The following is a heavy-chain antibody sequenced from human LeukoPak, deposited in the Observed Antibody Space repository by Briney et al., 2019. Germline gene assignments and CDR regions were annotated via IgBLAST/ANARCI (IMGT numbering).Heavy chain of an antibody. V-gene: IGHV4-59*08. CDR3: ARHGGTAAAHIDY. CDR2: IYYSGST. J-gene: IGHJ4*02. Sequence: SETLSLTCTVSDVSIKNYYWSWIRQPPGKGLEWIGYIYYSGSTNCNPSLKSRVTISVDTSRNQFSLKLSSVTAADTAVYYCARHGGTAAAHIDYWGQGTLVTVSS. D-gene: IGHD6-13*01. CDR1: DVSIKNYY.